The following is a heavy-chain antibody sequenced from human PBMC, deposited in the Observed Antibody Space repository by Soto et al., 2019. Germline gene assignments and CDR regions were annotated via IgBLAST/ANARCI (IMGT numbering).Heavy chain of an antibody. J-gene: IGHJ4*02. CDR1: GGSISSSSYY. V-gene: IGHV4-39*07. Sequence: SETLSLTCTVSGGSISSSSYYWGWIRQPPGKGLEWIGSIYYSGSTYYNPSLKSRVTISVDTSKNQFSLKLSSVTAADTAVYYCARGRPRPLDYWGQGTLVTVSS. CDR2: IYYSGST. CDR3: ARGRPRPLDY.